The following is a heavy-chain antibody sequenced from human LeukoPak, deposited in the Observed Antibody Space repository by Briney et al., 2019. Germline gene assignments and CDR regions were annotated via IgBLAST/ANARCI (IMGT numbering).Heavy chain of an antibody. Sequence: PSETLSLTCTVSGGSISSYYWSWIRQPAGKGLEWIGRIDTSGSIIYNPSLKSRVTISLDAPKNQFSLRLSSVTAADTAVYYCARNSSLTTLKGGWFDPWGQGTLVTVSS. D-gene: IGHD4-11*01. CDR3: ARNSSLTTLKGGWFDP. V-gene: IGHV4-4*07. J-gene: IGHJ5*02. CDR1: GGSISSYY. CDR2: IDTSGSI.